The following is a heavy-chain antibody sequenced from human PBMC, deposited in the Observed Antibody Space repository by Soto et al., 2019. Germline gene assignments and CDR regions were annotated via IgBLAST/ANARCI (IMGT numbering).Heavy chain of an antibody. Sequence: PSETLSLTCTVSGGSISSYYWSWFRQPPGKGLEWIGYISHSGSTKYNPSLESRVTMSIDTSRHQFSLKLSFVTAADTAVYYCASIPRGSSFGWFDYWGQGSLVTVS. D-gene: IGHD5-18*01. CDR3: ASIPRGSSFGWFDY. J-gene: IGHJ4*02. CDR1: GGSISSYY. CDR2: ISHSGST. V-gene: IGHV4-59*01.